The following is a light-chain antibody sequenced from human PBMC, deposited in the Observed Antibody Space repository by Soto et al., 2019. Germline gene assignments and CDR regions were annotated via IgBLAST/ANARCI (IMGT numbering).Light chain of an antibody. V-gene: IGKV1-6*01. J-gene: IGKJ4*01. Sequence: IQMTQSPSSLSESAGDRATITCRASQSIRNDLGWYQKKPGQAPKLLIYAASSLQSGVPSRFSGSGSGTEFTLTISSLQPEDVATYYYLQDYNYPRTFGGGTKVEIK. CDR3: LQDYNYPRT. CDR1: QSIRND. CDR2: AAS.